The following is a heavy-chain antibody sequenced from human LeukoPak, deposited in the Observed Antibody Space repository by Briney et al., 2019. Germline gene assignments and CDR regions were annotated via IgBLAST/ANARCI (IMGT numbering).Heavy chain of an antibody. CDR1: GFTFDDYA. CDR3: ARDGPYSSSWYDDY. J-gene: IGHJ4*02. Sequence: GGSLRLSCAASGFTFDDYAMHWVRQAPGKGLEWVSGISWNSGSIGYADSVKGRFTISRDNAKKSLYLQMNSLRAEDTAVYYCARDGPYSSSWYDDYWGQGTLVTVSS. V-gene: IGHV3-9*01. CDR2: ISWNSGSI. D-gene: IGHD6-13*01.